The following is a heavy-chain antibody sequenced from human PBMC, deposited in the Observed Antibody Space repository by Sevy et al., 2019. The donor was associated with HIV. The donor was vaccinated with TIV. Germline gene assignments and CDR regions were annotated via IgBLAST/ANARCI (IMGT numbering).Heavy chain of an antibody. Sequence: GGSLRLSCAASGFTFSNYHMNWVRQAPGKGLEWLSYISTGSSTKYYADSVKGRFTISRDDAKNSPYLQMNSLRDEDTALYYCARDQGGPQWFDPWGQGTLVTVSS. CDR2: ISTGSSTK. D-gene: IGHD6-25*01. J-gene: IGHJ5*02. CDR1: GFTFSNYH. V-gene: IGHV3-48*02. CDR3: ARDQGGPQWFDP.